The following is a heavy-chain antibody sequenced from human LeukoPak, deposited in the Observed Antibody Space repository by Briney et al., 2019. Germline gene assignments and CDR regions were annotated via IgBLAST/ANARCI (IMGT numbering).Heavy chain of an antibody. V-gene: IGHV1-69*01. CDR2: IIPIFGTA. Sequence: SVKVSCKASGGTFSSYAISWVRQAPGQGLEWMGGIIPIFGTANYAQKFQGRVTITADESTSTAYMELSSLRSEDTAVYYCARDTSHDSSGYYFSWGQGTLVTVSS. CDR1: GGTFSSYA. J-gene: IGHJ5*02. CDR3: ARDTSHDSSGYYFS. D-gene: IGHD3-22*01.